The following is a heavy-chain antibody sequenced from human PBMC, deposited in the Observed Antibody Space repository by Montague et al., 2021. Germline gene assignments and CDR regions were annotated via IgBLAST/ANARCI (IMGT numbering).Heavy chain of an antibody. CDR3: ASDSPVVEPWVGEHKGAFDI. D-gene: IGHD3-10*01. V-gene: IGHV4-61*02. CDR2: VYKRGDT. Sequence: TLSLTCSVSGDSISSYEYYWTWIRQPAGRGLEWIGRVYKRGDTNTNPSLRSRLTLSVYTSKNHFSLTLTSVTATDTAVYFCASDSPVVEPWVGEHKGAFDIWGQGTLVTVSS. CDR1: GDSISSYEYY. J-gene: IGHJ3*02.